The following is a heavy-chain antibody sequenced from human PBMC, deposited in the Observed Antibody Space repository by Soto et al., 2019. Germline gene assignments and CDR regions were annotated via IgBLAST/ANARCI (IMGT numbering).Heavy chain of an antibody. CDR1: GFSFSSFG. J-gene: IGHJ4*02. CDR2: IWYDGINK. D-gene: IGHD3-3*02. V-gene: IGHV3-33*01. CDR3: ARESRAFFDS. Sequence: QVQLVESGGGVVQPGRSLRLSCAASGFSFSSFGMHWVRQAPGKGLEWVAMIWYDGINKYYVDSVKGRFTISRDNSESTLYLQMDSLRAEDTAVYYCARESRAFFDSWGQGTLVTVSS.